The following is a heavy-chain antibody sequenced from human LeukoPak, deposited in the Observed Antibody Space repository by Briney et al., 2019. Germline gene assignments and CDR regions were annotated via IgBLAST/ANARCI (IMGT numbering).Heavy chain of an antibody. CDR1: GGSISSSY. Sequence: SETLSLICTVSGGSISSSYWSWIRQPPGKGLEWIGYIFYSGSTKYNPSLKSRVTISQDTSKNQFSLKLSSVTAADTAVYYCARHAGCSGASCYSGFPDYWGQGTLVTVSA. J-gene: IGHJ4*02. CDR3: ARHAGCSGASCYSGFPDY. D-gene: IGHD2-15*01. CDR2: IFYSGST. V-gene: IGHV4-59*08.